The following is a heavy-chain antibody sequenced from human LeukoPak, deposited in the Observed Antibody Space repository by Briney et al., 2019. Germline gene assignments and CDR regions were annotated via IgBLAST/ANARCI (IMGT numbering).Heavy chain of an antibody. J-gene: IGHJ4*02. V-gene: IGHV4-39*01. Sequence: PSETLSLTCTVSGGSISIISSSTYYCGWIRQAPGKGLEWIWSLYYGENSHYNPSLKRRATLSVDTSNNQFSLKLTSVTAADAAVYFCARRLPTAAADTRGYFDYWGQGTVVTVSS. D-gene: IGHD6-25*01. CDR3: ARRLPTAAADTRGYFDY. CDR2: LYYGENS. CDR1: GGSISIISSSTYY.